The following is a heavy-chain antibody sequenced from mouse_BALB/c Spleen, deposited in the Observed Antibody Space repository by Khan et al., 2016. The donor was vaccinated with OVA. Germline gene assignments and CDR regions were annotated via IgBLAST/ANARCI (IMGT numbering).Heavy chain of an antibody. CDR3: ATSYFYGYYFDY. CDR2: ISGDSNTI. Sequence: EVEVVESGGGLVQPGGSRKLSCAASGFTFNNYGMHWVRQAPEKGLEWVAYISGDSNTIYYVDSVKGRFTISRDNPKNTLFLQMTSLMSEDTAMYYCATSYFYGYYFDYWGPGTTLTVS. D-gene: IGHD1-1*01. CDR1: GFTFNNYG. V-gene: IGHV5-17*02. J-gene: IGHJ2*01.